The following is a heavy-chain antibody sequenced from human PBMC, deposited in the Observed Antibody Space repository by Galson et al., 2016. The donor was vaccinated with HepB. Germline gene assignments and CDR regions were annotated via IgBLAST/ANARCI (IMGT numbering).Heavy chain of an antibody. CDR2: ISYDASSL. Sequence: SLRLSCAAPGFPFSAYGMSWVRQAPGKGLEWVSDISYDASSLHYADSVKGRFTVSRDNSGHTLYLQMNSLIPEDTAVYYCVVSVYYRWGRGTLVTVSS. D-gene: IGHD3-22*01. CDR3: VVSVYYR. J-gene: IGHJ5*02. CDR1: GFPFSAYG. V-gene: IGHV3-30*03.